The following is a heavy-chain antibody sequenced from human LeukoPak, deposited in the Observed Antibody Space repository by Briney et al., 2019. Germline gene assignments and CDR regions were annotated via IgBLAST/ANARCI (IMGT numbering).Heavy chain of an antibody. Sequence: PSETLSLTCTVSGGSIGTHYWSWIRQPPGRGLEWIGYIYYTGSTKYNPSLRNRVSISVDTSKNQFSLKVGSVTAADTAVYYCARDYSGSYFDYWGQGTLVTVSS. CDR1: GGSIGTHY. CDR3: ARDYSGSYFDY. D-gene: IGHD1-26*01. V-gene: IGHV4-59*11. J-gene: IGHJ4*02. CDR2: IYYTGST.